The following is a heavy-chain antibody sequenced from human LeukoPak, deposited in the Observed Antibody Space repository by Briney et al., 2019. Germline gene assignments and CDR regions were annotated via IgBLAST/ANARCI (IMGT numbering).Heavy chain of an antibody. Sequence: PGESLKISCQGSGFNFVSYWIGWVRQMPGKGLEWMGIIFPGDSDIRYSPSFQGQVTISADRSINTSYLQWSSLKASDTATYYCARRIFGGGGYAFDIWGQGTMVTVSS. D-gene: IGHD3-16*01. CDR3: ARRIFGGGGYAFDI. V-gene: IGHV5-51*01. CDR1: GFNFVSYW. J-gene: IGHJ3*02. CDR2: IFPGDSDI.